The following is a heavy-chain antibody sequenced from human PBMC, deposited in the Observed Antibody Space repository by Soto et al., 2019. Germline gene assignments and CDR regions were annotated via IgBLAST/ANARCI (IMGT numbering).Heavy chain of an antibody. D-gene: IGHD3-9*01. CDR3: ARGGWTYDIFTGYYL. Sequence: LEMLSVTWTVAGGSISDYSGRCIRQPPGKGLQWIGYIYYSGRTNYNPSLKSRVTISVDTSKKQISLKLSSVTAADSAVYYCARGGWTYDIFTGYYLWGQGTMVTVTS. CDR1: GGSISDYS. CDR2: IYYSGRT. J-gene: IGHJ3*01. V-gene: IGHV4-59*01.